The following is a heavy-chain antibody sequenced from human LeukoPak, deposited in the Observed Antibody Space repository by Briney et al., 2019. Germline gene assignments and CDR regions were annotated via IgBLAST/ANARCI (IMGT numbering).Heavy chain of an antibody. V-gene: IGHV3-30-3*01. J-gene: IGHJ6*02. CDR1: GFTFSSYA. D-gene: IGHD3-10*01. CDR2: ISYDGSNK. CDR3: ARGGSKYYYGSGSYLYYGMDV. Sequence: GGSLRLSCAASGFTFSSYAMHWVRQAPGKGLEWVAVISYDGSNKYYVDSVKGRFTISRDNSKNTLYLQMNSLRAEDTAVYYCARGGSKYYYGSGSYLYYGMDVWGQGTTVTVSS.